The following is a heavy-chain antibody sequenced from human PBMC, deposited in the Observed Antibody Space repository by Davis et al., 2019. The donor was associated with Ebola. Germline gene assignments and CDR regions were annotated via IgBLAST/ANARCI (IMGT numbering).Heavy chain of an antibody. V-gene: IGHV4-4*07. CDR3: ARGTETPTTFGVVMAFDN. CDR2: ISSSGSA. J-gene: IGHJ4*02. D-gene: IGHD3-3*01. CDR1: GASITNGY. Sequence: PSETLSLTCTVSGASITNGYCNWVRQTAGEGLQWIGRISSSGSANYNPSLKSRVRISPDTSKNQFSLKVTSVTAADTAVYFCARGTETPTTFGVVMAFDNWGQGTLVTVSS.